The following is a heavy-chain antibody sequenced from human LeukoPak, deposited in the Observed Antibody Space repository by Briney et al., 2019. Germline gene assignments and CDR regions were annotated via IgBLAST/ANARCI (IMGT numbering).Heavy chain of an antibody. CDR2: INWNGGST. J-gene: IGHJ4*02. CDR1: GFTFDDYG. D-gene: IGHD1-26*01. Sequence: GGSLRLSCAASGFTFDDYGMSWVRQAPGKGLEWVSGINWNGGSTGYADSVKGRFTISRDNSKNTLYLQMNSLRVEDTAVYYCARVGGGSYYFDYWGQGTLVTVS. V-gene: IGHV3-20*04. CDR3: ARVGGGSYYFDY.